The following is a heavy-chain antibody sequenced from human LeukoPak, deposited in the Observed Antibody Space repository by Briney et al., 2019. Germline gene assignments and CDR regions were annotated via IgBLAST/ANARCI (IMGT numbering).Heavy chain of an antibody. CDR3: ARAAGTPFDY. V-gene: IGHV1-18*01. CDR2: ISAYNGNT. D-gene: IGHD6-13*01. Sequence: ASVKVSCKASGGTFSSYAISWVRQAPGQGLEWMGWISAYNGNTNYAQKLQGRVTMTTDTSTSTAYMELRSLRSDDTAVYYCARAAGTPFDYWGQGTLVTVSS. J-gene: IGHJ4*02. CDR1: GGTFSSYA.